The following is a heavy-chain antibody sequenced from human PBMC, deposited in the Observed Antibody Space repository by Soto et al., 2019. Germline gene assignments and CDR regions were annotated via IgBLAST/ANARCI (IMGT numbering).Heavy chain of an antibody. V-gene: IGHV1-8*01. Sequence: ASVKVSCKASGYTFTSYDINWVRQATGQGLEWMGWMNPNSGNTGYAQKFQGRVTMTRNTSISTAYMELSGLRSEDRAVYYCARVRSLTIFGVVPPYMDVWGKGTTVTVSS. CDR3: ARVRSLTIFGVVPPYMDV. CDR2: MNPNSGNT. J-gene: IGHJ6*03. CDR1: GYTFTSYD. D-gene: IGHD3-3*01.